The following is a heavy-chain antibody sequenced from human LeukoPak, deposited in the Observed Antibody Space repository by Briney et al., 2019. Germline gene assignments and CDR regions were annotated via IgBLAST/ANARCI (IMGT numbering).Heavy chain of an antibody. V-gene: IGHV4-34*01. D-gene: IGHD3-3*01. CDR3: ARAGLDFWSGYVDYYYYMDV. Sequence: SETLSPTCAVYGGSFSGYYWSWIRQPPGKGLEWIGELNHSGSTNYNPSLKSRVTISVDTSKNQFSLKLSSVTAADTAVYYCARAGLDFWSGYVDYYYYMDVWGKGTTVTVSS. J-gene: IGHJ6*03. CDR2: LNHSGST. CDR1: GGSFSGYY.